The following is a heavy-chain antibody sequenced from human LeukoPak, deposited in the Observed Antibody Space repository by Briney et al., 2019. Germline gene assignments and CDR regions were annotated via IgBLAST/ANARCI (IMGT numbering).Heavy chain of an antibody. CDR3: ASQLELPHMTDYYYYMDV. D-gene: IGHD1-7*01. V-gene: IGHV1-2*02. CDR1: GYTFTDYY. CDR2: IDPNNGAA. J-gene: IGHJ6*03. Sequence: GASVKVSCKASGYTFTDYYIHWVRQAPGQGLEWLGWIDPNNGAANYAQKFQGRVTMTRDTSIGTAFMELSRLTSDDTAFFYCASQLELPHMTDYYYYMDVWGKGTTVTVSS.